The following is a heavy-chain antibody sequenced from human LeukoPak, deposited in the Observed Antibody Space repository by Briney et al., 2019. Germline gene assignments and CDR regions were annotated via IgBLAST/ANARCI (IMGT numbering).Heavy chain of an antibody. Sequence: ASVTVSCKASGYTFTSYDINWVRQATGQGLEWMGWMNPNSGNTGYAQKFQGRVTITRNTSISTAYMELSSLRSEDTAVYYCARTGSSSSLYYYYYMDVWGKGTTVTVSS. J-gene: IGHJ6*03. V-gene: IGHV1-8*03. D-gene: IGHD6-6*01. CDR2: MNPNSGNT. CDR3: ARTGSSSSLYYYYYMDV. CDR1: GYTFTSYD.